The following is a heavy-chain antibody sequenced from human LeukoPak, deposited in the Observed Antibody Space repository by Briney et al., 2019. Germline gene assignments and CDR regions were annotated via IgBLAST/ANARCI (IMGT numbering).Heavy chain of an antibody. CDR2: ISSGSSYI. D-gene: IGHD6-19*01. CDR3: ATGVRGYNSALDY. Sequence: GGSLRLSCAASGFAFSNYYMNWVRQAPGKGLEWVSSISSGSSYIYYADSLKGRFTISRDNAKNSLYLQMNSLRAEDTAVYYCATGVRGYNSALDYWGQGTLVTVSP. V-gene: IGHV3-21*01. J-gene: IGHJ4*02. CDR1: GFAFSNYY.